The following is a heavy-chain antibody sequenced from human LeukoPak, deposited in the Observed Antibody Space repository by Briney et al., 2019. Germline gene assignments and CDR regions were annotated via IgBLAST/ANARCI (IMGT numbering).Heavy chain of an antibody. CDR1: GYTFTGYY. J-gene: IGHJ4*02. V-gene: IGHV1-2*06. Sequence: ASVKVSCKASGYTFTGYYMHLVRQAPGQGLEWMGRINPNSGGTNYAKKFQGRVTMTRDTSISTAYMELSRLRSDDTAVYYCARTMVQGDSDYWGQGTPVTVSS. CDR2: INPNSGGT. D-gene: IGHD3-10*01. CDR3: ARTMVQGDSDY.